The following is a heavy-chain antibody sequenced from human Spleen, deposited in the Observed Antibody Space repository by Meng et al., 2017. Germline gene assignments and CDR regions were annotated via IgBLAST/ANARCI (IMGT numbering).Heavy chain of an antibody. Sequence: GGSLRLSCAASGFTFSSYEMNWVRQAPGKGLEWVSYISSSGSTIYYADSVKGRFTISRDNAKNSLYLQMNSLRAEDTAVYYCVRVNYDILTGYYMDYWGQGTLVTVSS. CDR2: ISSSGSTI. D-gene: IGHD3-9*01. CDR3: VRVNYDILTGYYMDY. V-gene: IGHV3-48*03. CDR1: GFTFSSYE. J-gene: IGHJ4*02.